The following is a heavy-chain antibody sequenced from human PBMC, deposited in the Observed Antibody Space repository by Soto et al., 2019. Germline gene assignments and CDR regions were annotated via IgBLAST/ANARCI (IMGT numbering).Heavy chain of an antibody. CDR3: ARTRNGGVADSFDS. Sequence: PGGSLRLSCAASGFTFSRHAIHWVRLTPGRGLEWVLAISRDGSYIYYTDSVKGRFTVSRDNSKNTVFVQMNRLIPDDTALYFCARTRNGGVADSFDSWSQGTRVTVSS. J-gene: IGHJ5*01. D-gene: IGHD3-3*01. V-gene: IGHV3-30*04. CDR1: GFTFSRHA. CDR2: ISRDGSYI.